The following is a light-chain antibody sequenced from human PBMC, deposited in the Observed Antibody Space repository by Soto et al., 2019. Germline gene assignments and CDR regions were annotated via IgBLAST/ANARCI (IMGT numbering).Light chain of an antibody. CDR3: QHYVERSPIT. Sequence: EIVMTQSPATLSFSPWYRDTLSCRSSQSVSSRLAWYQQKPGQAPRLLISGASSRATGIPDRLSGSGSGTDFTLTISRLEPADFALYYCQHYVERSPITFGQGTRLEIK. V-gene: IGKV3-20*01. CDR2: GAS. J-gene: IGKJ5*01. CDR1: QSVSSR.